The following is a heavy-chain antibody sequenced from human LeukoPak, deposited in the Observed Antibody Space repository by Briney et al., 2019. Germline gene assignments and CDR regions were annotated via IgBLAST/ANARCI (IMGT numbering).Heavy chain of an antibody. Sequence: PGGSLRLSCAASGFTFSSYSMNWVRQAPGEGLEWVSSISSSSSYIYYADSVKGRFTISRDNAKNSLYLQMNSLRAEDTAVYYCARDRTTVTLIGPLDYWGQGALVTVSS. V-gene: IGHV3-21*01. CDR3: ARDRTTVTLIGPLDY. D-gene: IGHD4-11*01. CDR2: ISSSSSYI. J-gene: IGHJ4*02. CDR1: GFTFSSYS.